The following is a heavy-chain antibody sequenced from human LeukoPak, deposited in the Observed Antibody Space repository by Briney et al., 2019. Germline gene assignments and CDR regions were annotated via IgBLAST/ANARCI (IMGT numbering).Heavy chain of an antibody. CDR1: GYTFTSYG. Sequence: VSVKVSCXASGYTFTSYGISWVRQAPGQGLEWMGWISAYNGNTNYAQNLQGRVTMTTETSTSTAYMDLRSLRSDDTAVYYCARPLYYDSTGYHQYYFDHWGQGTLVTVSS. J-gene: IGHJ4*02. D-gene: IGHD3-22*01. V-gene: IGHV1-18*01. CDR3: ARPLYYDSTGYHQYYFDH. CDR2: ISAYNGNT.